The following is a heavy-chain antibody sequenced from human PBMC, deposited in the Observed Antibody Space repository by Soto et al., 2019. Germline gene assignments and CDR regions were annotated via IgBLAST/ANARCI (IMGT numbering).Heavy chain of an antibody. CDR2: ISYDGSNK. D-gene: IGHD6-13*01. Sequence: HPGGSLRLSCAASGFTFSSYGMHWVRQAPGKGLEWVAVISYDGSNKYYADSVKGRFTISRDNSKNTLYLQMNSLRAEDTAVYYCAKGGDSSSWVQNYYYYYGMDVWGQGTTVTVSS. CDR3: AKGGDSSSWVQNYYYYYGMDV. CDR1: GFTFSSYG. J-gene: IGHJ6*02. V-gene: IGHV3-30*18.